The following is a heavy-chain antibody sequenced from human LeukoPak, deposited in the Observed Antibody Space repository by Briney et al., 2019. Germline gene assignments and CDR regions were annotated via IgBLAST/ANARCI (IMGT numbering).Heavy chain of an antibody. D-gene: IGHD2-8*01. CDR1: GYTFTSYG. CDR2: ISAYNGNT. Sequence: ASVKVSCKASGYTFTSYGISWVRQSPGQGLEWMGWISAYNGNTNYAQKLQGRVTMTTDTSTSTAYMELRSLRSDDTAVYYCARCRTNGAANWFDPWGQGTLVTVSS. J-gene: IGHJ5*02. V-gene: IGHV1-18*01. CDR3: ARCRTNGAANWFDP.